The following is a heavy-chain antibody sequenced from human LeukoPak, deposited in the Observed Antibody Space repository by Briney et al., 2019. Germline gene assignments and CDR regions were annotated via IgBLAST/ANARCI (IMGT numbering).Heavy chain of an antibody. J-gene: IGHJ3*02. D-gene: IGHD3-22*01. CDR2: IYHSGGT. CDR3: ARDRGTSAYYYWVI. V-gene: IGHV4-38-2*02. CDR1: GYSISSGYY. Sequence: SETLSLTCTVSGYSISSGYYWGWIRQPPGKGLEWIGSIYHSGGTYYNPSLRSRVTMSVDTPKNQFSLKLRSVTAADTAVYYCARDRGTSAYYYWVIWGQGTMVTVSS.